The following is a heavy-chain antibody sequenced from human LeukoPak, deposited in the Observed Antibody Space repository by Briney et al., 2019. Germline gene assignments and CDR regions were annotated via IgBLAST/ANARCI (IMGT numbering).Heavy chain of an antibody. CDR1: GFTFRNHA. Sequence: GGSLRLSCGTSGFTFRNHAMSWVRQAPGKGLEWVADIKQDGSEKYYVDSVKGRFTISRDNAKNSLYLQMNSLRAEDTAVYYCASHGYWGQGTLVTVSS. CDR3: ASHGY. V-gene: IGHV3-7*05. CDR2: IKQDGSEK. J-gene: IGHJ4*02.